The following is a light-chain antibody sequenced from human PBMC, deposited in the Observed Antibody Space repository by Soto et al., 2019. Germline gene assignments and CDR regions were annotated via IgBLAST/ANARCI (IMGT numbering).Light chain of an antibody. CDR2: DAS. CDR3: QQYHNWPIT. Sequence: IVLTHSPGTLSFSPWERSTLYFRSSQSVSSSYLAWYQQKPGQAPRLLIYDASTRATGIPARFSGSGSGTDFTLTISGLQSEDFAVYSCQQYHNWPITFGQGTRLE. J-gene: IGKJ5*01. CDR1: QSVSSSY. V-gene: IGKV3D-7*01.